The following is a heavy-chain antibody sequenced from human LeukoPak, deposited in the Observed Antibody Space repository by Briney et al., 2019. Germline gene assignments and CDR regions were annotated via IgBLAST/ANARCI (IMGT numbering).Heavy chain of an antibody. D-gene: IGHD3-3*01. CDR2: IRYDGSNK. CDR3: AKVDFWSGPLDY. V-gene: IGHV3-30*02. J-gene: IGHJ4*02. Sequence: PGGSLRLFCAASGFTFSSCGMHWVSQAPGKGLEWVAFIRYDGSNKYYADSVKGRFTTSRDNSKNTLYLQMNSLRAEDTAVYYCAKVDFWSGPLDYWGQGTLVTVSS. CDR1: GFTFSSCG.